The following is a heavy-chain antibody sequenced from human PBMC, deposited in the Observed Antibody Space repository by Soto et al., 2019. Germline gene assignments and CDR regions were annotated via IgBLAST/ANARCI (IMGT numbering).Heavy chain of an antibody. V-gene: IGHV3-30*18. Sequence: QVQLVESGGGVVQPGRSLRLSCAASGFTFSSYGMHWVRQAPGKGLEWVAVISYDGSNKYYADSVKGRFTISRHNSKNTLYLQMNSRRADDTAVYYCAKELLRRYYYYGRDVRGQGTTVTVSS. CDR1: GFTFSSYG. D-gene: IGHD2-15*01. J-gene: IGHJ6*02. CDR2: ISYDGSNK. CDR3: AKELLRRYYYYGRDV.